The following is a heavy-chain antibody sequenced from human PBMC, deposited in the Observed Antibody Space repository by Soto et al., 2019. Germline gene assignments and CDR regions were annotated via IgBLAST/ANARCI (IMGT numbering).Heavy chain of an antibody. V-gene: IGHV4-30-4*01. J-gene: IGHJ4*02. CDR3: AREAHHGYNYVFDY. Sequence: PSETLSLTCTVSGGSISSGDYYWSWIRQPPGKGLEWIGYIYYSGSTYYNPSLKSRVTISVDTSKNQFSLKLSSVTAADTAVYYCAREAHHGYNYVFDYWGQGTLVTVSS. CDR2: IYYSGST. CDR1: GGSISSGDYY. D-gene: IGHD5-12*01.